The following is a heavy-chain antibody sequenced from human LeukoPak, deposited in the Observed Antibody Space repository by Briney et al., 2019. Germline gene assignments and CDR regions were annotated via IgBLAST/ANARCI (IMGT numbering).Heavy chain of an antibody. V-gene: IGHV4-38-2*02. CDR3: ARLHYGGNYGYYYYYMDV. D-gene: IGHD4-23*01. J-gene: IGHJ6*03. Sequence: SETLSLTCTVSGYSISSGYYWGWIRQPPGKGLEWIGSIYHSGSTYYNPSLKSRVTISVDTSKNQFSLKLSSVTAADTAVYYCARLHYGGNYGYYYYYMDVWGKGTTVTISS. CDR2: IYHSGST. CDR1: GYSISSGYY.